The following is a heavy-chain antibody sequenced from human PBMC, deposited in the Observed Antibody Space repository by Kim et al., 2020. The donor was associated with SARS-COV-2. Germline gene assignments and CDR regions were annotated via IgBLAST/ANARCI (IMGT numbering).Heavy chain of an antibody. V-gene: IGHV3-33*01. D-gene: IGHD3-3*02. CDR3: ARGASILFNYYYYMDI. J-gene: IGHJ6*03. Sequence: GGSLRLSCVASGVTLNHYGMHWVRQAPGKGLEWVAFIWHDGTTKYNADAVQGRFIISRDTSKNTVYLQMNSLRAEDTAMYFCARGASILFNYYYYMDIWG. CDR1: GVTLNHYG. CDR2: IWHDGTTK.